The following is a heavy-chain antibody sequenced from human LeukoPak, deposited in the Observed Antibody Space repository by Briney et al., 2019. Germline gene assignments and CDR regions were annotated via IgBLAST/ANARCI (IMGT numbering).Heavy chain of an antibody. CDR2: ISSSSSYI. V-gene: IGHV3-21*01. Sequence: PGGSLRLSCAASGFTFSSYSMNWVRQAPGKGLEWVSSISSSSSYIYYADSVKGRFTISRDNSKNTLYLQVNSLRAEDTAVYYCAKLMITFGGALQYWGQGTLVTVSS. CDR1: GFTFSSYS. CDR3: AKLMITFGGALQY. J-gene: IGHJ4*02. D-gene: IGHD3-16*01.